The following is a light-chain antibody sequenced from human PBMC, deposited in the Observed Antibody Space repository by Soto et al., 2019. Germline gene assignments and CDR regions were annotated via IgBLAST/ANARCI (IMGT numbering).Light chain of an antibody. J-gene: IGKJ1*01. CDR2: WAS. CDR3: QQYYRPWT. CDR1: QSVLYSSNNKNY. V-gene: IGKV4-1*01. Sequence: DIVMTQSPDSLAVSLGERATINCKSSQSVLYSSNNKNYLAWYQQKPGQPPKLLIYWASTRESGVPDRFSGSVSGTDFTLTISSMQAEDVAVYYCQQYYRPWTFGQGTKVEIK.